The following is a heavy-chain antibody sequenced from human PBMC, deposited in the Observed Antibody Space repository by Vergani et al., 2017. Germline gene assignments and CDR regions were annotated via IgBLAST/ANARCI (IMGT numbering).Heavy chain of an antibody. CDR3: ARMQQLVLQDDY. J-gene: IGHJ4*02. D-gene: IGHD6-13*01. Sequence: VQLVESGGGLVKPGASVKVSCKASGYTFTGYYMHWVRQAPGQGLEWMGWINPNSGGTNYAQKFQGRVTMTRDTSISTAYMELSRLRSDDTAVYYCARMQQLVLQDDYWGQGTLVTVSS. V-gene: IGHV1-2*02. CDR2: INPNSGGT. CDR1: GYTFTGYY.